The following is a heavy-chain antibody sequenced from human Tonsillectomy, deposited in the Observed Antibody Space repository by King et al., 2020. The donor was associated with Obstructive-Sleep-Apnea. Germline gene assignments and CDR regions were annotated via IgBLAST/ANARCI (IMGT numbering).Heavy chain of an antibody. D-gene: IGHD3-3*01. J-gene: IGHJ5*02. Sequence: QLQESGPGLVKPSQTLSLTCAVSGGSISSGGYSWSWIRQPPGKGLEWIGYIYYSGSTYYNPSLKSRVTISVDTSKNQFSLKLSSVTAADTAGYYCARERYDFWSGYYKNWFDPWGQGTLVTVSS. V-gene: IGHV4-30-4*07. CDR3: ARERYDFWSGYYKNWFDP. CDR2: IYYSGST. CDR1: GGSISSGGYS.